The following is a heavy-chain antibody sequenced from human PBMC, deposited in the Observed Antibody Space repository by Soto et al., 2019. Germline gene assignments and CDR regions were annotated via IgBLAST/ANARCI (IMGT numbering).Heavy chain of an antibody. J-gene: IGHJ6*02. CDR2: INHSGGT. CDR3: ARGSCDFWSGLALGYYYYGMDV. V-gene: IGHV4-34*01. D-gene: IGHD3-3*01. Sequence: SDTCGVEDGSIIGFSWRRISKTPGKGLEWIGEINHSGGTNYNPSLKSRVTISVDTSKNQFSLKLSSVTAADTAVYYCARGSCDFWSGLALGYYYYGMDVWGQGTTVTVSS. CDR1: DGSIIGFS.